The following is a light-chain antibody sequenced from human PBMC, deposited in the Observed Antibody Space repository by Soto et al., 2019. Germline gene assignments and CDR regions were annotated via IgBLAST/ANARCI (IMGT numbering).Light chain of an antibody. CDR1: SSDVGSYNY. CDR3: SSYRTSNTRQIV. J-gene: IGLJ1*01. Sequence: QSVLTQPASVSGSPGQSITISCTGTSSDVGSYNYVSWYQHHPGKAPKLMIYDVSNRPSGVSNRFSGSKSGNTASLSISGLQPEDEADYYCSSYRTSNTRQIVCGTGTKVTVL. CDR2: DVS. V-gene: IGLV2-14*03.